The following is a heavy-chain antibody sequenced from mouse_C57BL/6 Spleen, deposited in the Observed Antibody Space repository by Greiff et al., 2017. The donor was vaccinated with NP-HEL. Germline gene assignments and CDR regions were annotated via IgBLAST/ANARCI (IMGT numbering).Heavy chain of an antibody. CDR1: GFTFSSYA. J-gene: IGHJ4*01. V-gene: IGHV5-4*01. Sequence: EVQLVESGGGLVKPGGSLKLSCAASGFTFSSYAMSWVRQTPEKRLEWVATISDGGSYTYYPDNVKGRFTISRDNAKNNLYLQMSHLKSEDTAMYYCAREGGYGSSLYYYAMDYWGQGTSVTVSS. D-gene: IGHD1-1*01. CDR3: AREGGYGSSLYYYAMDY. CDR2: ISDGGSYT.